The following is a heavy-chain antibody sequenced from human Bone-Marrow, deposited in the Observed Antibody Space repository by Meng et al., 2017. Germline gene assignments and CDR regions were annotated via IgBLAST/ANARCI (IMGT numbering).Heavy chain of an antibody. CDR1: GGSFSGYY. CDR2: INHSGFT. CDR3: ARGVVADPPGD. D-gene: IGHD2-15*01. V-gene: IGHV4-34*01. Sequence: QPPLQQWDQVLCKPSETLSLTCSVDGGSFSGYYWSWIRQPPGKGLEWIGEINHSGFTNNNPSLKSRVTISLDMSSNQFSLTLNSVTAADTAIYYCARGVVADPPGDWGRGTLVTVSS. J-gene: IGHJ1*01.